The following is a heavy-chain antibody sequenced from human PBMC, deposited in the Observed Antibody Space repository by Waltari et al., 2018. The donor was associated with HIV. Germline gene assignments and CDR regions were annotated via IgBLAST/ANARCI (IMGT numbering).Heavy chain of an antibody. V-gene: IGHV3-33*01. CDR1: GFTFSSYG. Sequence: QVQLVESGGGVVQPGRSLRLSCAASGFTFSSYGMHWVRQAPGKGLEWVAVIWYDGSNKNYADSVKGRFTISRDNSKNTLYLQMNSLRAEDTAVYYCARSWEYYDSSGYLDYWGQGTLVTVSS. D-gene: IGHD3-22*01. J-gene: IGHJ4*02. CDR3: ARSWEYYDSSGYLDY. CDR2: IWYDGSNK.